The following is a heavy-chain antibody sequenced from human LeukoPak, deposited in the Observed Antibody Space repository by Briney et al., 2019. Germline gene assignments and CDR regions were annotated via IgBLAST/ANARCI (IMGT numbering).Heavy chain of an antibody. CDR3: ARKGPFGRLRYFDWATLFDP. CDR1: GYTFTSYA. CDR2: INTNTGNP. V-gene: IGHV7-4-1*02. J-gene: IGHJ5*02. Sequence: ASVKVSCKTSGYTFTSYAMNWVRQAPGQGLEWMGWINTNTGNPTYAQGFTGRFVFSLDTSVSTAYLQISSLKSEDTAVYYCARKGPFGRLRYFDWATLFDPWGQGTLVTVSS. D-gene: IGHD3-9*01.